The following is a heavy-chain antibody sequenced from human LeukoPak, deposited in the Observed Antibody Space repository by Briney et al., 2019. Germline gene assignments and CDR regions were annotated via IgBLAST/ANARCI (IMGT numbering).Heavy chain of an antibody. V-gene: IGHV1-3*01. Sequence: ASVKVSCKASGYTFTSYAMHWVRQAPGQRLEWMGWINAGNGNTKYSQKFQGRVTITRDTSASTAYMELSSLRSEDTAVYYCARFLRVTTFDYWGKGTRVPVPS. CDR1: GYTFTSYA. CDR2: INAGNGNT. CDR3: ARFLRVTTFDY. J-gene: IGHJ4*02. D-gene: IGHD4-17*01.